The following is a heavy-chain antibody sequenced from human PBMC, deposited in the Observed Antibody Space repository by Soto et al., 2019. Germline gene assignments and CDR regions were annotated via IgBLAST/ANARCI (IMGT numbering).Heavy chain of an antibody. D-gene: IGHD2-2*01. CDR1: GGTFSSYA. CDR2: IIPIFGTA. J-gene: IGHJ5*02. CDR3: ASSTSYPFGWFDP. Sequence: ASVKVSCKASGGTFSSYAISWVRQAPGQGLEWMGGIIPIFGTANYAQKFQGRVTITADESTSTAYMELSSLRSEDTAVYYCASSTSYPFGWFDPWGQGTLVTVSS. V-gene: IGHV1-69*13.